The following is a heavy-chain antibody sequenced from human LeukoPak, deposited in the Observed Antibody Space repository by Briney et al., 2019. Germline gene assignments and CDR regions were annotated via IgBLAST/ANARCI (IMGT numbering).Heavy chain of an antibody. Sequence: ASVTVSFTASGYTFTSYGISWVRQAPGQGLEWMGWISAYNGNTSYAQKLQGRVTMTTDTSTSTAYMELRSLRSDDTAVYYCARDLGYTRTRYCSSTSCSESFQHWGQGTLVTVSS. V-gene: IGHV1-18*01. D-gene: IGHD2-2*01. CDR2: ISAYNGNT. CDR1: GYTFTSYG. CDR3: ARDLGYTRTRYCSSTSCSESFQH. J-gene: IGHJ1*01.